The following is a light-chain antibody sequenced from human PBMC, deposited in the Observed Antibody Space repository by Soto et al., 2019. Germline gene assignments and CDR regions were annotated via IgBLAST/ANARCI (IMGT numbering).Light chain of an antibody. J-gene: IGKJ4*01. CDR1: RSVSSSY. V-gene: IGKV3-20*01. CDR2: GAS. Sequence: EIVLTQSPGTLSLSPGERATLSCRASRSVSSSYLAWYQQKPGQAPRLLIYGASSRATGIPDRFSGSGSGTDFTLTISRLEPEDFAVYYCQQYGSSPLTFGRGTKVDIK. CDR3: QQYGSSPLT.